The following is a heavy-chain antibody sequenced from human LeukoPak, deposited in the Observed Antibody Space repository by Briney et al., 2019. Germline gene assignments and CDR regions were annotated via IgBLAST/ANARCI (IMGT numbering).Heavy chain of an antibody. D-gene: IGHD6-19*01. Sequence: SETLSLTCTVSGGSFSSYYWTWIRQPAGKELEYIGRIYSSGSTNYNPSLKSRVTMSVDTSKNQFSLKMSSVTVADTAVYYCARDLGGWGFDSWGQGTLVTVSS. V-gene: IGHV4-4*07. CDR1: GGSFSSYY. CDR3: ARDLGGWGFDS. CDR2: IYSSGST. J-gene: IGHJ4*02.